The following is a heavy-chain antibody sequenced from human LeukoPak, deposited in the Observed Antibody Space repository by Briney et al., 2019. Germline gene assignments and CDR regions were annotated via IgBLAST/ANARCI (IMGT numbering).Heavy chain of an antibody. CDR3: ARLYSGYDSSDFDS. CDR1: GGSISSSF. Sequence: SETLSLTCTVSGGSISSSFWSWIRQPPGKGLEWIGYFSYSGSTYQNPSLRSRVTISLDTSKKQLSLKLSSVTAADTAVYYCARLYSGYDSSDFDSWGQGILVTVSS. J-gene: IGHJ4*02. V-gene: IGHV4-59*01. CDR2: FSYSGST. D-gene: IGHD5-12*01.